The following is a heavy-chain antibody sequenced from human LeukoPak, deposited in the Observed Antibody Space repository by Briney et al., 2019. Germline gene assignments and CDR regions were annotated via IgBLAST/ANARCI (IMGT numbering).Heavy chain of an antibody. J-gene: IGHJ4*02. CDR3: ARLGSNGSLLY. Sequence: SVKVSCKASGGTFSSYAISWVRQAPGQGLEWMGGIIPIFGTANYAQKFQGRVTITADESTSTAYLQWSSLKASDTAMYYCARLGSNGSLLYWGQGTLVTVSS. CDR1: GGTFSSYA. CDR2: IIPIFGTA. D-gene: IGHD2-8*01. V-gene: IGHV1-69*13.